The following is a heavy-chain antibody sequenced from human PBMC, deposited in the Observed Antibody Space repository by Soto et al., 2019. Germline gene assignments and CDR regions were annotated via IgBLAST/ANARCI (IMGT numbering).Heavy chain of an antibody. D-gene: IGHD6-13*01. V-gene: IGHV3-48*01. J-gene: IGHJ5*02. CDR1: GFTFSIYS. Sequence: GGSLRLSCAASGFTFSIYSMNWVRQAPGKGLEWVSYIMPGSSHIFYADSVKGRFTISRDNAKNSLYLQMNSLRAEDTAVYYCARHPERIAQIGWFDPWGQGTLVTVSS. CDR3: ARHPERIAQIGWFDP. CDR2: IMPGSSHI.